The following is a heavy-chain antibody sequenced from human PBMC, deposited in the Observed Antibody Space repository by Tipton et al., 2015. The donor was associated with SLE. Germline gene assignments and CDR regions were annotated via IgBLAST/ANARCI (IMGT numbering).Heavy chain of an antibody. CDR2: ISPNNGNT. Sequence: QLVQSGAEVRKPGASVKVSCKASGYTFTNYGISWVRQAPGQGLEWMGWISPNNGNTKYAQKFQGRVTMTTDTSTSTAYMELRSLRSDDTAMYYCARDKDQKGSSWSSWGQGTLVTVSS. J-gene: IGHJ5*02. CDR3: ARDKDQKGSSWSS. D-gene: IGHD6-13*01. V-gene: IGHV1-18*01. CDR1: GYTFTNYG.